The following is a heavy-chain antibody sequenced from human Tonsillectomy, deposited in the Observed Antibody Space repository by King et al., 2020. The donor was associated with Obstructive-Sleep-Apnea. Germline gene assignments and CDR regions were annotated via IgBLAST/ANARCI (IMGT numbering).Heavy chain of an antibody. J-gene: IGHJ5*02. D-gene: IGHD2-2*01. V-gene: IGHV4-4*01. CDR3: DIVVVPACYWLGNWFDP. CDR1: GGSISNSNW. CDR2: IYHSGST. Sequence: QLQESGPGLVKPPGTLSLTCAVSGGSISNSNWCNWVRQPPGTGLEWIGKIYHSGSTNYNPSLKSRVTISVDKSKNQFSLKLSSVTATDTAVYCVDIVVVPACYWLGNWFDPWGQGTLVTVSS.